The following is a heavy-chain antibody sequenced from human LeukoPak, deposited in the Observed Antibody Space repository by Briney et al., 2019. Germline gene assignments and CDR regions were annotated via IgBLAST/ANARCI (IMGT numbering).Heavy chain of an antibody. CDR1: GFTFSNYW. D-gene: IGHD1-26*01. Sequence: VVSLRLSCAVSGFTFSNYWMHWVRQAPGKGLVWVSRMNSDGSSTSYADSVKGRFTISRDNAKNTLYLQMNSLRAEDTAVYYCARRHPNSGSNDYWGQGTLVTVSS. J-gene: IGHJ4*02. CDR3: ARRHPNSGSNDY. CDR2: MNSDGSST. V-gene: IGHV3-74*01.